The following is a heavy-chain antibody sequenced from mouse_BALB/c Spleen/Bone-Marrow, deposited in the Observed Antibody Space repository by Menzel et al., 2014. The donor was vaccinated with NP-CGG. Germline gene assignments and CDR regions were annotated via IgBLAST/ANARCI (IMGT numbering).Heavy chain of an antibody. Sequence: QVQLQQSGSVLVRPGASVKLSCKASGYTFTSSWMHWAKQRPGQGLEWIGEIHPNSGNTNYNEKFKGKATMTVDTSSSTAYVDLRSWTSEDSAVYYGARHYRYAYYFDYWGQGTTLTVSS. CDR2: IHPNSGNT. D-gene: IGHD2-14*01. CDR1: GYTFTSSW. CDR3: ARHYRYAYYFDY. J-gene: IGHJ2*01. V-gene: IGHV1S130*01.